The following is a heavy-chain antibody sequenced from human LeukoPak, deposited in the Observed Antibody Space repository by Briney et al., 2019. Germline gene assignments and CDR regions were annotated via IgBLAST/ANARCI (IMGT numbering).Heavy chain of an antibody. Sequence: PSETLSLTCTVSGGPISNYYWSWIRQPPGKGPEWIGYISYSGSTNYNPSLKSRVTISVDTSKNQFSLRLSSVTAADTAVYYCARLGYGEYLFYSDYWGQGTLVTVSS. CDR1: GGPISNYY. J-gene: IGHJ4*02. D-gene: IGHD4-17*01. V-gene: IGHV4-59*01. CDR2: ISYSGST. CDR3: ARLGYGEYLFYSDY.